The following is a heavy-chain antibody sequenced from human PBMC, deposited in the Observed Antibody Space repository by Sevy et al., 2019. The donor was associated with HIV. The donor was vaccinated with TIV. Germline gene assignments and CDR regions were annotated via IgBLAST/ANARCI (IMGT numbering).Heavy chain of an antibody. CDR3: ARDAARVIVPTAGFDS. CDR2: IWYDGRTE. CDR1: GFTFRSFS. J-gene: IGHJ5*01. D-gene: IGHD1-1*01. V-gene: IGHV3-33*01. Sequence: GGSLRLSCVASGFTFRSFSMHWVRQAPGKGLEWVAAIWYDGRTERYADSVHGRFTISRENSKKTLYLQMNSLRDEDTAIYYCARDAARVIVPTAGFDSWGQGTLVTVSS.